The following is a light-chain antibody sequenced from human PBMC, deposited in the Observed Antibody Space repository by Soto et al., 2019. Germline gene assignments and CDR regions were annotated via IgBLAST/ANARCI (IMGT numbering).Light chain of an antibody. Sequence: EIVLTQSPATLSLSPGERATLSCRASQSVSSYLAWYQQQPGQAPRLLIYDASNRATGIPARFSGSASGTDFTLTIRSLELEDFAVYYCQGHCKWPPTFGQGTKVDIK. CDR1: QSVSSY. V-gene: IGKV3-11*01. J-gene: IGKJ1*01. CDR3: QGHCKWPPT. CDR2: DAS.